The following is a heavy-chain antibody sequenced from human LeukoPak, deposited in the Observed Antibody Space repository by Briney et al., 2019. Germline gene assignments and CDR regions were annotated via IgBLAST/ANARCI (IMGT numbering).Heavy chain of an antibody. CDR3: ARRAPRYGDYADY. D-gene: IGHD4-17*01. J-gene: IGHJ4*02. V-gene: IGHV3-30*02. CDR2: IRYDGSNK. CDR1: GFTFSSYG. Sequence: GSLRLSCAASGFTFSSYGMHWVRQAPGKGLEWVAFIRYDGSNKYYADSVKGRFTISRDNSKNTLYLQMNSLRAEDTAVYYCARRAPRYGDYADYWGQGTLVTVSS.